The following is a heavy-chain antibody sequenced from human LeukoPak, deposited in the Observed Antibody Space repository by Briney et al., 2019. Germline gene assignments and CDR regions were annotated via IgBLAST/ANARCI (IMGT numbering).Heavy chain of an antibody. D-gene: IGHD3-9*01. J-gene: IGHJ4*02. CDR2: INHSGST. V-gene: IGHV4-34*01. CDR3: ARVHYDILTGYYKGGYFDY. CDR1: GGSFSGYY. Sequence: SETLSLTCAVYGGSFSGYYWSWIRQPPGKGLEWIGEINHSGSTNYNPSLKSRVTISVDTSKNQFSLKLSSVTAADTAVYYCARVHYDILTGYYKGGYFDYWGQGTLVTVSS.